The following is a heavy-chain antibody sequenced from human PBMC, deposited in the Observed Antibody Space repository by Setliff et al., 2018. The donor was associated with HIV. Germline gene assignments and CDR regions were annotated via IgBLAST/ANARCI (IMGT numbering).Heavy chain of an antibody. D-gene: IGHD2-15*01. V-gene: IGHV3-7*01. CDR1: GFTFSSYW. CDR2: INQDGSEK. J-gene: IGHJ4*02. Sequence: GGSLRLSCAASGFTFSSYWVSWVRQAPGKGLQWVANINQDGSEKYYVDSVKGRFTISRDNAKNSLYLQMNSLRAEDTAVYYCATRVVVAATLAEYDYWGQGTLVTVPQ. CDR3: ATRVVVAATLAEYDY.